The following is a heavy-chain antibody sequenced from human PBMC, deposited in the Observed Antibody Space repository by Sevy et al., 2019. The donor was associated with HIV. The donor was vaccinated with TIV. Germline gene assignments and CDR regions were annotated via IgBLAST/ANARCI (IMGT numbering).Heavy chain of an antibody. CDR1: AFPFSSYW. J-gene: IGHJ4*02. V-gene: IGHV3-7*01. Sequence: QLGGSLRPSCAASAFPFSSYWMTWVRQAPGKGLEWVANIKQDMREKYYVDSGKGRFTISRDNARNSLYLQMESLRAEDTAVYYCARAQQVTMLVVIGGLYFDFWGQGTLVTVSS. CDR3: ARAQQVTMLVVIGGLYFDF. D-gene: IGHD3-22*01. CDR2: IKQDMREK.